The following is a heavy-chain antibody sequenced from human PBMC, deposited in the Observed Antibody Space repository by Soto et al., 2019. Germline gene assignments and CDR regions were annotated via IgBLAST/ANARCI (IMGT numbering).Heavy chain of an antibody. Sequence: QLQLQESGPGLVKPSETLSLTCTVSGGSISSSSYYWGWIRQPPGKGLEWIGSIYYSGSTYYNPPLKSPVTISVDTSTNQFSLKLSSVTATDTAVYYCATLWGQDWGQGTLVTVSS. D-gene: IGHD3-10*01. V-gene: IGHV4-39*01. CDR2: IYYSGST. CDR1: GGSISSSSYY. CDR3: ATLWGQD. J-gene: IGHJ4*02.